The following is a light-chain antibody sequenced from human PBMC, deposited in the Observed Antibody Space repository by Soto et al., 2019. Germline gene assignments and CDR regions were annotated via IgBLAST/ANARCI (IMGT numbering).Light chain of an antibody. CDR1: QSISNW. J-gene: IGKJ1*01. V-gene: IGKV1-5*01. CDR2: DAS. CDR3: QQYSVYWT. Sequence: DIQMTQSPSTLPASVGDRVTITCRASQSISNWLAWYQQKPGKAPKVLVYDASSWAGGVPSRFTGSGSGTEFTLTINSLQPDDFATYYCQQYSVYWTFGQGTKVDIK.